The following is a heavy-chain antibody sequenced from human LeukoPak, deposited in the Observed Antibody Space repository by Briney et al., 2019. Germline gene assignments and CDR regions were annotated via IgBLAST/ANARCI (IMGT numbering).Heavy chain of an antibody. CDR1: GGSISSGVYY. J-gene: IGHJ4*02. CDR2: IYYSGGT. Sequence: PSQTLSLTCTVSGGSISSGVYYWSWIRQHPGKGLEWIGYIYYSGGTYYNPSLKSRVTISVDTSKNQFSLKLSSVTAADTAVYYCARKRYCSSTSCSNQAFDYWGQGTLVTVSS. D-gene: IGHD2-2*01. CDR3: ARKRYCSSTSCSNQAFDY. V-gene: IGHV4-31*03.